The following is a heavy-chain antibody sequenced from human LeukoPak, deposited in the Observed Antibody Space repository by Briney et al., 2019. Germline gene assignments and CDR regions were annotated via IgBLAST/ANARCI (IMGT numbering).Heavy chain of an antibody. J-gene: IGHJ4*02. Sequence: PGGSLRLSCAASGFTFSDYYMSWIRQAPGKGLEWVSYISSSGSTIYYADPVKGRFTISRDNAKNSLYLQMNSLRAEDTAVYYCARDSIARGWIYYFDYWGQGTLVTVSS. D-gene: IGHD6-19*01. V-gene: IGHV3-11*04. CDR1: GFTFSDYY. CDR3: ARDSIARGWIYYFDY. CDR2: ISSSGSTI.